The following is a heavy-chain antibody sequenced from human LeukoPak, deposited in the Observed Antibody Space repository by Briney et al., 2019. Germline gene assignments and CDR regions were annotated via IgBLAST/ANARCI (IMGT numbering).Heavy chain of an antibody. CDR1: GFSFSSYG. D-gene: IGHD3-10*01. CDR3: ARDAITMVRGVIGY. Sequence: GGSLRLSCAASGFSFSSYGRHWVRQAPGKGLEWVAVIWYDGSKKYYADSVKGRFTISRDNSKNTLYLQMNSLRADDTAVYYCARDAITMVRGVIGYWGQGTLVTVSS. J-gene: IGHJ4*02. V-gene: IGHV3-33*01. CDR2: IWYDGSKK.